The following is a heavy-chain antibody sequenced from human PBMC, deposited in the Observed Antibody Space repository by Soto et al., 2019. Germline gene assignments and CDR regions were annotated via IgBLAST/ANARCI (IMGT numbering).Heavy chain of an antibody. CDR3: ARERRVVVGAADAFDI. CDR1: GGTFSSYA. D-gene: IGHD2-15*01. V-gene: IGHV1-69*01. J-gene: IGHJ3*02. CDR2: IIPVFGTA. Sequence: QVQLVQSGAEVKKPGSSVKVSCKASGGTFSSYAISWVRQAPGQGLECMGGIIPVFGTANYAQKFQGRATITADESTSTAYMELRSLRSEEKAVYYCARERRVVVGAADAFDIWGQGTMVTVSS.